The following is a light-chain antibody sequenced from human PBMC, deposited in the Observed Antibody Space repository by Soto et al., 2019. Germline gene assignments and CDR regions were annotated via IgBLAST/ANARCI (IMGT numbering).Light chain of an antibody. CDR1: QSISSW. J-gene: IGKJ1*01. Sequence: DIQMTQSPSTLSASVRDRVTITCRASQSISSWLAWYQQKPGKAPKLLIYKASSLESGAPSRFSGSGSGTECTLTISRLQPDDFATYYCQQYNSYPATFGQGTKVEIK. CDR3: QQYNSYPAT. V-gene: IGKV1-5*03. CDR2: KAS.